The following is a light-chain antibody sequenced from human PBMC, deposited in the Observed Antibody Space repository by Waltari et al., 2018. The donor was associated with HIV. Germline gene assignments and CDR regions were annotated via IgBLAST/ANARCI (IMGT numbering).Light chain of an antibody. Sequence: DIQMTQSPSSLSASVGDRVTITCRANQDISTWVAWYQRKPEKAPQSLIYAASNLQSGVPSRFSGSGSGTNFTLVISNLQPEDFVSYYYQQYKNFPLTFGGGTKVEI. CDR3: QQYKNFPLT. J-gene: IGKJ4*01. V-gene: IGKV1D-16*01. CDR1: QDISTW. CDR2: AAS.